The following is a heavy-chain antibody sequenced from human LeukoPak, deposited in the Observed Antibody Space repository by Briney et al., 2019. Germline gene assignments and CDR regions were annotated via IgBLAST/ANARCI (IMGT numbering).Heavy chain of an antibody. V-gene: IGHV5-51*01. J-gene: IGHJ4*02. D-gene: IGHD5-12*01. Sequence: GESLRISCKGSGYTFSSYWIGWVRQMPGKGLEWMGIIYPGDSDTRYSPSFQGQVTISADKSISTAYLQWSSLKASDTAMYYCTSRYSGYDLGPLGFWGQGTLVTVSP. CDR2: IYPGDSDT. CDR1: GYTFSSYW. CDR3: TSRYSGYDLGPLGF.